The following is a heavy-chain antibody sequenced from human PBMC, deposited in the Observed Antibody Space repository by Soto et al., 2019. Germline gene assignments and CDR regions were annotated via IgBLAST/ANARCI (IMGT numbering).Heavy chain of an antibody. CDR2: IYYSGST. CDR3: ARTVTIFGVVFDY. V-gene: IGHV4-59*01. Sequence: SETLSLTCTVSGGSISSYYWSWIRQPPGKGLEWIGYIYYSGSTNYNPSLKSRVTISVDTSENQFSLKLSSVTAADTAVYYCARTVTIFGVVFDYWGQGTLVTVSS. J-gene: IGHJ4*02. CDR1: GGSISSYY. D-gene: IGHD3-3*01.